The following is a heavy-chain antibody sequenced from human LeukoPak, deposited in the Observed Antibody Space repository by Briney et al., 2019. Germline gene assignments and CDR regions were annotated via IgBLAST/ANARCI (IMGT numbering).Heavy chain of an antibody. Sequence: PGGSLRLSCAASGFILRSHYISWFRQAPGKGLEWVANIRQDGREKYYLGSVKGRFTISRDNARNSVYLQMNSLRVEDTAVYYCARGLLWLFGGQGTLVTVSS. CDR1: GFILRSHY. CDR3: ARGLLWLF. CDR2: IRQDGREK. V-gene: IGHV3-7*01. D-gene: IGHD3-10*01. J-gene: IGHJ4*02.